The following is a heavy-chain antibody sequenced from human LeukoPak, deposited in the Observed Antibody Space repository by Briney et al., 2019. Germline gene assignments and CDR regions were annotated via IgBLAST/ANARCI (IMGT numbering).Heavy chain of an antibody. D-gene: IGHD1-26*01. J-gene: IGHJ6*03. V-gene: IGHV4-61*09. CDR3: ARAKKRSGRSRIFYLDV. Sequence: SETLSLTCNVSDDPLNNGVYYWNWIRQPAGKGLEWIGHIYTSGTTTNSNPSLKSRVAISLDTSKNHFSLKLSSVTAADTAVYYCARAKKRSGRSRIFYLDVWGKGTTVTVSS. CDR1: DDPLNNGVYY. CDR2: IYTSGTTT.